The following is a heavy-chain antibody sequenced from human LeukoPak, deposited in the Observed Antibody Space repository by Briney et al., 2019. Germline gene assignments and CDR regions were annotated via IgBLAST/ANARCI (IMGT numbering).Heavy chain of an antibody. Sequence: SETLSLTCAVYGGSFSGYYWNWIRQPPGKGLEWIGEINHSGSTHYNPSLKSRVTMSVDTSKNQLSMKLSSVTAADTAVYYCARDETTPLPGAYWGQGTLVTVSS. CDR1: GGSFSGYY. D-gene: IGHD4-17*01. CDR2: INHSGST. J-gene: IGHJ4*02. V-gene: IGHV4-34*01. CDR3: ARDETTPLPGAY.